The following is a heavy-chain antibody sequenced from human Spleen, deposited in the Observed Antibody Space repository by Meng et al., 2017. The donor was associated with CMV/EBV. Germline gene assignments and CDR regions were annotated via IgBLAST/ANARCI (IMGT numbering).Heavy chain of an antibody. CDR2: ISSSSSYI. D-gene: IGHD4-17*01. CDR3: ARVGDYGDYMNY. CDR1: GFTFSSYS. V-gene: IGHV3-21*01. J-gene: IGHJ4*02. Sequence: GESLKISCAASGFTFSSYSMNWVRQAPGKGLEWVSSISSSSSYIYYADSLKGRFTISRDNAKNSLYLQMNSLRAEDTAVYYCARVGDYGDYMNYWGQGTLVTVSS.